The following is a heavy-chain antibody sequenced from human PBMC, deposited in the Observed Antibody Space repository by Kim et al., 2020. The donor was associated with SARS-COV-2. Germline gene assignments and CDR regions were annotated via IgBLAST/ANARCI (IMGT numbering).Heavy chain of an antibody. CDR3: ARSDRGYSGYDRSYYYYYGMDV. J-gene: IGHJ6*02. CDR2: INPSGGST. CDR1: GYTFTSYY. Sequence: ASVKFSCKASGYTFTSYYMHWVRQAPGQGLEWMGIINPSGGSTSYAQKFQGIVTMTRDTSTSTVYMELSSLRSEDTAVYYCARSDRGYSGYDRSYYYYYGMDVWGQGTKVTVCS. V-gene: IGHV1-46*01. D-gene: IGHD5-12*01.